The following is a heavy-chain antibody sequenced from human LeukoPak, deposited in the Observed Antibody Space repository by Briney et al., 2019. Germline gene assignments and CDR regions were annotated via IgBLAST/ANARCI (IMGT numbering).Heavy chain of an antibody. V-gene: IGHV4-59*12. CDR3: AREFDAFDI. CDR2: IYYSGST. Sequence: PSETLSLTCTVSGVSISSYYWSWIRQPPGKGLEWIGYIYYSGSTNYNPSLKSRVTISVDTSKNQFSLKLSSVTAADTAVYYCAREFDAFDIWGQGTMVTVSS. J-gene: IGHJ3*02. CDR1: GVSISSYY.